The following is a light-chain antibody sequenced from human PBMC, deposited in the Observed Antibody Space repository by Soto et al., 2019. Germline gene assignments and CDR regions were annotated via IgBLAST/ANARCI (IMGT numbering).Light chain of an antibody. CDR1: GSDVGDYDY. V-gene: IGLV2-11*01. Sequence: QSVLTQPRSVSGSPGQSVTISCTGSGSDVGDYDYVSWYQQRPGEAPKLLVYDVTKRPSGVPGRFSGSKSGNTASLTISGLQAEDEADYYCCTYAGIVTWMFGGGTKLTVL. CDR2: DVT. CDR3: CTYAGIVTWM. J-gene: IGLJ3*02.